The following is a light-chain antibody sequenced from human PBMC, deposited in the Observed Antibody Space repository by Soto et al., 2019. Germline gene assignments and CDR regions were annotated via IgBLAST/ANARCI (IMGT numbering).Light chain of an antibody. CDR3: ETWDSNTRV. CDR2: VESTGTY. CDR1: SGHSTYI. J-gene: IGLJ3*02. Sequence: QPVLTQPSSASASLGSSVKLTCTLSSGHSTYIIAWHQQQPGKAPRYLMKVESTGTYNKGSGVPDRFSGSSSGADRYLTISNLQFEDEADYYCETWDSNTRVFGGGTKVTVL. V-gene: IGLV4-60*02.